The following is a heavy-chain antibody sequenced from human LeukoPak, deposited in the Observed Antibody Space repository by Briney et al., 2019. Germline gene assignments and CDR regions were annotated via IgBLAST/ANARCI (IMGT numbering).Heavy chain of an antibody. CDR3: ARDSPGSGSLGHDAFDI. CDR2: IYYSGST. Sequence: SETLSLTCTVSGGSISSSSYYWGWIRQPPGKGLEWIGSIYYSGSTYYNPSLKSRVTISVDTSKNQFSLKLSSVTAADTAVYYCARDSPGSGSLGHDAFDIWGQGTMVTVSS. J-gene: IGHJ3*02. V-gene: IGHV4-39*07. CDR1: GGSISSSSYY. D-gene: IGHD3-10*01.